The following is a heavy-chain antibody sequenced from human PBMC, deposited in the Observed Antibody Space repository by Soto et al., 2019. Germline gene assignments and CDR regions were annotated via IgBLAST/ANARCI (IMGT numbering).Heavy chain of an antibody. J-gene: IGHJ3*02. CDR2: IRSKANSYAT. D-gene: IGHD3-3*01. CDR1: GFTFSGSA. V-gene: IGHV3-73*01. CDR3: TRHYDFWSGPIDDAFDI. Sequence: GGSLSLSCAASGFTFSGSAMHWVRQASGKGLEWVGRIRSKANSYATAYAASVKGRFTISRDDSKNTAYLQMNSLKTEDTAVYYCTRHYDFWSGPIDDAFDIWGQGTMVTVSS.